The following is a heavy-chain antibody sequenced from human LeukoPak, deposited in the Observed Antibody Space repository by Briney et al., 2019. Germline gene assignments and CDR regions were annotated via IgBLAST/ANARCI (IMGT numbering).Heavy chain of an antibody. D-gene: IGHD2-2*01. V-gene: IGHV3-23*01. CDR2: ISGSGGST. CDR1: GFTFSSYA. CDR3: AKCVVPAATWAGPICYMDV. Sequence: GGSLRLSCAASGFTFSSYAMSWVRQAPGKGLEWVSAISGSGGSTYYEDSVKGRFTISRDNSKNTLYLQMNSLRAEDTAVYYCAKCVVPAATWAGPICYMDVWGKGTTVTVSS. J-gene: IGHJ6*03.